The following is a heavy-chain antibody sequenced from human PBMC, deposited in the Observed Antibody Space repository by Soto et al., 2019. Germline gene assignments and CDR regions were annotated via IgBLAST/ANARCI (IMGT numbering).Heavy chain of an antibody. CDR2: XYXXXRX. D-gene: IGHD1-26*01. Sequence: SQPQSHRNTVSGHSIGGRYCGGCIRQPPGXGLDXXXSXYXXXRXXXXPSLKSRLTISLDTSKNQLSLKLTSVTAADTALYLCATTSGGFAYWGQGTLVT. CDR1: GHSIGGRYC. J-gene: IGHJ4*02. V-gene: IGHV4-38-2*02. CDR3: ATTSGGFAY.